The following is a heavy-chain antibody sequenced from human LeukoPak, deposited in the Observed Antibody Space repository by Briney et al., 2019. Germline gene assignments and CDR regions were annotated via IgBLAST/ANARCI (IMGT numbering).Heavy chain of an antibody. Sequence: GGTLRLSCAASGFTFSSYSMNWVRQAPGKGLEWVSSISSSSSYIYYADSVKGRFTISRDNAKNSLYLQMNSLRAEDTAVYYCAREEREYSRGWYLSGKFDYRGQGTLVTVSS. J-gene: IGHJ4*02. V-gene: IGHV3-21*01. CDR3: AREEREYSRGWYLSGKFDY. CDR2: ISSSSSYI. D-gene: IGHD6-19*01. CDR1: GFTFSSYS.